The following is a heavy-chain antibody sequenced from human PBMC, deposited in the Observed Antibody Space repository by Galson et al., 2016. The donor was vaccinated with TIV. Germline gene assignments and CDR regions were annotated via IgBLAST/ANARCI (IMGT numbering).Heavy chain of an antibody. CDR3: ARWADSGSYYQYFHL. Sequence: LSLTCNVSGGSISSGGFYWSWIRQHPGKGLEWIGYIYNSGSTYYNPSLKSRLTISVDTSKNEFSLKLSSVTAADTAVYYCARWADSGSYYQYFHLWGQGTLVSVSS. D-gene: IGHD1-26*01. J-gene: IGHJ1*01. V-gene: IGHV4-31*03. CDR1: GGSISSGGFY. CDR2: IYNSGST.